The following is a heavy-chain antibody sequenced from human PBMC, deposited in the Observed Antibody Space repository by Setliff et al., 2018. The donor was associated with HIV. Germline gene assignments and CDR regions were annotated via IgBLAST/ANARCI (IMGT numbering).Heavy chain of an antibody. D-gene: IGHD1-26*01. Sequence: SETLSLTCTVSGDSMSSSSYYWGWIRQPPGKGLEWIGSIFYSGNTYYKPSLKSRVTISVDTTTNQVSLQVNSVTAVDTAVYYCARVPHRVVGTTTLLYHFDYWGLGTLVTSPQ. V-gene: IGHV4-39*07. CDR2: IFYSGNT. J-gene: IGHJ4*02. CDR1: GDSMSSSSYY. CDR3: ARVPHRVVGTTTLLYHFDY.